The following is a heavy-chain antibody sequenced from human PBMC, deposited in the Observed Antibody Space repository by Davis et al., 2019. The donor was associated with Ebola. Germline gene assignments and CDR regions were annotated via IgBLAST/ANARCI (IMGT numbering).Heavy chain of an antibody. V-gene: IGHV4-59*03. D-gene: IGHD3-10*01. CDR2: IYYTGNA. J-gene: IGHJ4*02. CDR1: GVSISRHY. Sequence: PSETLSLTCTVSGVSISRHYWSWIRQPPGKTLEWIGSIYYTGNAYYNTSLASRATISVDTSQIQFSLKLTSVTSADTAMYYCSERGSSVWGQGTLVTVSS. CDR3: SERGSSV.